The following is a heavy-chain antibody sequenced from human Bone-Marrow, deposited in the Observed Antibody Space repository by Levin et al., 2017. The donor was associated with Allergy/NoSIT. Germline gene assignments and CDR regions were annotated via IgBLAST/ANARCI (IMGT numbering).Heavy chain of an antibody. CDR2: ISGSGGNT. CDR3: AKVRSEVVVAAANY. Sequence: GSLRLSCAASGFPFSSYGMIWVRQAPGKGLEWVSGISGSGGNTYSAKSVKGRFTISRDNSNNTVYLQMNTLRAEDTAVYYCAKVRSEVVVAAANYWGQGTLVTVSS. D-gene: IGHD2-15*01. V-gene: IGHV3-23*01. J-gene: IGHJ4*02. CDR1: GFPFSSYG.